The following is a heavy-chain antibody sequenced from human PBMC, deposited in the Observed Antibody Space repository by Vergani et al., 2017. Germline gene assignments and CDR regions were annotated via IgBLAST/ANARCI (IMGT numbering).Heavy chain of an antibody. V-gene: IGHV5-51*01. D-gene: IGHD2-21*02. CDR1: GYSFTSYW. Sequence: EVQLVQSGAEVKKPGESLKISCKGSGYSFTSYWIGWVRQMPGKGLEWMGIIYPGDSDTRYSPSFQGQVTISADKSISTAYLQWSSLKASDTAMYYCARHAGVGTYCGGDCYLKTGAAEYYYYGMDVWGQGTTVTVSS. J-gene: IGHJ6*02. CDR3: ARHAGVGTYCGGDCYLKTGAAEYYYYGMDV. CDR2: IYPGDSDT.